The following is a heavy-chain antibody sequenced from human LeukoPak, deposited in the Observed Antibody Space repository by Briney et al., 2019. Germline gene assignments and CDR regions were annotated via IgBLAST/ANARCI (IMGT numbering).Heavy chain of an antibody. CDR3: AKDSIQLLLGYCSSTSCSQSPYYFDY. J-gene: IGHJ4*02. CDR1: GFTFSSYA. Sequence: GGSLRLSCAASGFTFSSYAMSWVRQAPGKGLEWVSAISGSGGSTYYADSVKGRFTISRDNSKNTLYLQMNSLRAEDTAVYYCAKDSIQLLLGYCSSTSCSQSPYYFDYWGQGTLVTVSS. CDR2: ISGSGGST. V-gene: IGHV3-23*01. D-gene: IGHD2-2*01.